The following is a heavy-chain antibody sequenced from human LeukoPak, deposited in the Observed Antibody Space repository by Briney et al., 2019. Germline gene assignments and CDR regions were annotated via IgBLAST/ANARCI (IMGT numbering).Heavy chain of an antibody. CDR3: ARDLTMITKGEILWYFDL. Sequence: GGSLRLSCAASGFTFSSYAVSWVRQAPGKGLEWVANIKQDGSEKYYVDSVKGRFTISRDNAKNSLYLQMNSLRAEDTAVYYCARDLTMITKGEILWYFDLWGRGTLVTVSS. CDR2: IKQDGSEK. J-gene: IGHJ2*01. V-gene: IGHV3-7*01. D-gene: IGHD3-22*01. CDR1: GFTFSSYA.